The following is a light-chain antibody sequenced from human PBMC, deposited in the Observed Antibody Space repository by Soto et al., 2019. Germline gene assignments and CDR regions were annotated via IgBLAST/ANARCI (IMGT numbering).Light chain of an antibody. J-gene: IGKJ2*01. CDR2: GAS. CDR1: QSVPNNY. Sequence: IALTQSPGTPSLSPGDRATLSCRARQSVPNNYIAWYQQKPRQAPRLLIYGASRRATGIPDRFSGSGSGTDFTLTINRLAPEDSAMYYCQQYGSSPYNFGQGSKLEIK. CDR3: QQYGSSPYN. V-gene: IGKV3-20*01.